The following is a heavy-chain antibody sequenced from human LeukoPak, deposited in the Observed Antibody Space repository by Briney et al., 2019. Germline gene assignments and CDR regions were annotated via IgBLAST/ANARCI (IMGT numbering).Heavy chain of an antibody. D-gene: IGHD1-26*01. J-gene: IGHJ4*02. Sequence: PGRSLRLSCAASGFTFSSYGMHWVRQAPGQGLEWMGWINPNSGNTNYAQKFQGRVTMTRDTSISTAYMELSRLRSDDTAVYYCARPNSVGPTVYFDYWGQGTLVTVSS. CDR2: INPNSGNT. CDR1: GFTFSSYG. CDR3: ARPNSVGPTVYFDY. V-gene: IGHV1-2*02.